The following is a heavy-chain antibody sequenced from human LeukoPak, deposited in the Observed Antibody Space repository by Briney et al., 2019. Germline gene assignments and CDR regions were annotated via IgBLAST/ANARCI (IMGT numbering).Heavy chain of an antibody. D-gene: IGHD3-9*01. CDR2: ISSSSSYI. Sequence: GGSLRLSCAASGFTFSSYSMNWVRQAPGKWLEWVSSISSSSSYIYYADSVKGRFTISRDNAKNSLYLQMNSLRAEDTAVYYCARDGGYDILTGYYIGYYYYYGMDVWGKGTTVTVSS. J-gene: IGHJ6*04. V-gene: IGHV3-21*01. CDR1: GFTFSSYS. CDR3: ARDGGYDILTGYYIGYYYYYGMDV.